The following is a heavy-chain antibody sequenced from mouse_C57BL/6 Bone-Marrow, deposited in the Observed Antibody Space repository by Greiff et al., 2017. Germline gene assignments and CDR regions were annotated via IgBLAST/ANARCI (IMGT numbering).Heavy chain of an antibody. J-gene: IGHJ3*01. V-gene: IGHV14-4*01. CDR1: GFNIKDDY. Sequence: VHVKQSGAELVRPGASVKLSCTASGFNIKDDYMHWVKQRPEQGLEWIGWIAPENGDTEYASKFQGKATITADTSSNTAYLQLSSLTSEDTAVYYCTTDYDYDLAWFAYWGQGTLGTVSA. CDR3: TTDYDYDLAWFAY. CDR2: IAPENGDT. D-gene: IGHD2-4*01.